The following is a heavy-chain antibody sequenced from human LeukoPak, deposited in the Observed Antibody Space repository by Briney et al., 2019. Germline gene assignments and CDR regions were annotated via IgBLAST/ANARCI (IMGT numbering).Heavy chain of an antibody. D-gene: IGHD3-22*01. V-gene: IGHV4-39*01. Sequence: SETLSLTCTVSGGSISSTSYYWGWIRQPPGKGLESIAVIHYSGITYYNPSLRSRVTISIDTSKNQFSLKLSSVTAADTAVYYCARLPDYYDSSGYPTGFDPWGQGTLVTVSS. CDR1: GGSISSTSYY. J-gene: IGHJ5*02. CDR3: ARLPDYYDSSGYPTGFDP. CDR2: IHYSGIT.